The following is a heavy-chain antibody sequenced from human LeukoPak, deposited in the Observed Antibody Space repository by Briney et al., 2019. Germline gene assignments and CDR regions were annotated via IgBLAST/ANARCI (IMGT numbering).Heavy chain of an antibody. Sequence: PGGSLRLSCAASGFTFTHYGMHGVRQAPGKGLEWVGIIWFDGSSKYYADSVKGRFTISRDNSKNTLDLKMTSLLATDTAVDSCAGDQATTSDMISLGYFNYWGQGILVTVSS. J-gene: IGHJ4*02. CDR2: IWFDGSSK. CDR1: GFTFTHYG. V-gene: IGHV3-33*08. CDR3: AGDQATTSDMISLGYFNY. D-gene: IGHD3-16*01.